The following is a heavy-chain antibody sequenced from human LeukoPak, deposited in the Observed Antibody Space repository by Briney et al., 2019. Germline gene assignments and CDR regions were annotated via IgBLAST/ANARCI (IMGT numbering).Heavy chain of an antibody. J-gene: IGHJ4*02. V-gene: IGHV1-3*01. Sequence: VASVKVSCKASGYTFTSYAMHWVRQAPGQRLEWMRWINAGNGNTKYSQKFQGRVTITRDTSASTAYMELSSLRSEDTAVYYCAREWFGELSFDYWGQGTLVTVSS. D-gene: IGHD3-10*01. CDR3: AREWFGELSFDY. CDR1: GYTFTSYA. CDR2: INAGNGNT.